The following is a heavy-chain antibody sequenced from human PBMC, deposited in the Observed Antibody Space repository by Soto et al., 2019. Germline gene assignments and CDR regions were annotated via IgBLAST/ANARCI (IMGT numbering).Heavy chain of an antibody. V-gene: IGHV3-48*03. D-gene: IGHD3-10*01. CDR1: GFTFSSYE. Sequence: PGGSLRLSCAASGFTFSSYEMNWVRQAPGKGLEXXXXXXXXXXXXXXXXSVKGRFTISRDNAKNSLYLQMNSLRAEDTAVYYCARHGLLWFGELSPVDYWGQGTLVTVSS. CDR3: ARHGLLWFGELSPVDY. J-gene: IGHJ4*02. CDR2: XXXXXXXX.